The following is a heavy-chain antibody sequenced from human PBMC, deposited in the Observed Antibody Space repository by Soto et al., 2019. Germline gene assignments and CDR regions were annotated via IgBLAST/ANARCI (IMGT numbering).Heavy chain of an antibody. J-gene: IGHJ5*02. V-gene: IGHV3-30*04. CDR3: ARDMYSSDYFVKWFEP. Sequence: QVRLVESGGGVVQPGRSLRLSCTASGFSFSSYAMYWFRQPPGKGLEWVAVISKDGMNKNYADSVQGRVTVSRDNANYSLDLQLNSLRGEDTAMYSCARDMYSSDYFVKWFEPWGQGPLVTVAS. D-gene: IGHD6-19*01. CDR1: GFSFSSYA. CDR2: ISKDGMNK.